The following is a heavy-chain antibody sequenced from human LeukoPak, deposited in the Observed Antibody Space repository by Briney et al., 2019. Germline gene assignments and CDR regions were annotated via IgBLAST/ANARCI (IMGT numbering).Heavy chain of an antibody. V-gene: IGHV4-34*01. CDR1: GGSFSGYY. D-gene: IGHD3-22*01. Sequence: PSETLSLTCAVYGGSFSGYYWSWIRQPPGKGLEWIGEINHSGSTNYNPSLKSRVTISVDTSKNQFSLKLSSVTAADTAVYYCAREGSSSGYYAIGYWGQGTLVTVSS. J-gene: IGHJ4*02. CDR3: AREGSSSGYYAIGY. CDR2: INHSGST.